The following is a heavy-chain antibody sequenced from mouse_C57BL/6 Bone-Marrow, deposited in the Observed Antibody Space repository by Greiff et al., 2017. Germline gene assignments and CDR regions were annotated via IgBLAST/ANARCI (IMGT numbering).Heavy chain of an antibody. CDR2: IYPRDGST. D-gene: IGHD1-1*01. CDR3: ARRTTVVEGDAMDY. V-gene: IGHV1-78*01. CDR1: GYTFTDPT. Sequence: VHLQQSDAELVKPGASVKISCKVSGYTFTDPTIHWMKQRPEQGLAWIGYIYPRDGSTKYNEKFKGKATLTADKSASTAYMQLNSLTSEDSAVYFCARRTTVVEGDAMDYWGQGTSVTVSS. J-gene: IGHJ4*01.